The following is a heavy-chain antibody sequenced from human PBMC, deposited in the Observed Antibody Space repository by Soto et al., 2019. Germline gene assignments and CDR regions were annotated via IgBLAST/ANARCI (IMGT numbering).Heavy chain of an antibody. CDR3: AREGGAAAGTDAFDI. V-gene: IGHV4-31*03. J-gene: IGHJ3*02. CDR2: IYYSGST. CDR1: GGSISSGGYY. D-gene: IGHD6-13*01. Sequence: SETLSLTCTVSGGSISSGGYYWSWIRQHPGKGLEWIGYIYYSGSTYYNPSLKSRVTISVDTSKNQFSLKLSSVTAADTAVYYCAREGGAAAGTDAFDIWGKGTMVTVSS.